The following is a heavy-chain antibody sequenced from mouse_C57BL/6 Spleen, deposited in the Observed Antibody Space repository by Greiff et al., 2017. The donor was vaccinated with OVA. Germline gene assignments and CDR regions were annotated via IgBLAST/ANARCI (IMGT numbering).Heavy chain of an antibody. CDR3: AGSSSLAWFAY. J-gene: IGHJ3*01. Sequence: QVQLQQSGPELVKPGASVKISCKASGYAFSSSWMNWVKQRPGKGLEWIGRIYPGDGDTNYNGKFKGKATLTADKSSSTAYMQLSSLTSEDSAVYFCAGSSSLAWFAYWGQETLVTVSA. D-gene: IGHD1-1*01. CDR2: IYPGDGDT. V-gene: IGHV1-82*01. CDR1: GYAFSSSW.